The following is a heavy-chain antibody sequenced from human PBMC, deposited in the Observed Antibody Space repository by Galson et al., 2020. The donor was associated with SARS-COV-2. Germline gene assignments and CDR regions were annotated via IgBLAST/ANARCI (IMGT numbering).Heavy chain of an antibody. V-gene: IGHV3-33*01. CDR3: AREVVGATSDY. CDR1: GFTFSSYG. Sequence: GGYLRLSCAASGFTFSSYGMHWVRQAPGKGLEWVAVIWYDGSNKYYADSVKGRFTISRDNSKNTLYLQMNSLRAEDTAVYYCAREVVGATSDYWGQGTLVTVSS. CDR2: IWYDGSNK. D-gene: IGHD1-26*01. J-gene: IGHJ4*02.